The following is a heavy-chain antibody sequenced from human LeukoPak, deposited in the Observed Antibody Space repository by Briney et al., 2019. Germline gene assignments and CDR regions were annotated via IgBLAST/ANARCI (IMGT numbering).Heavy chain of an antibody. CDR1: GFTFNRFG. D-gene: IGHD4-23*01. J-gene: IGHJ4*02. Sequence: GGSLRLSCATSGFTFNRFGMHWVRQAPGKGLEWVAAIWYDGSNKDYADSVKGRFTISRDNSKNTLYLQMSGLRAEDTAVYYCARDVYPAVVTYFDFWGQGTLVTVSS. CDR3: ARDVYPAVVTYFDF. V-gene: IGHV3-33*01. CDR2: IWYDGSNK.